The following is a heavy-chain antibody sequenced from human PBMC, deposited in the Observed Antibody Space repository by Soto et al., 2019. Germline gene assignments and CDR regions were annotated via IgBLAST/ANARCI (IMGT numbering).Heavy chain of an antibody. CDR1: GGSFSGYY. Sequence: SETLSLTCAVYGGSFSGYYWSWIRQPPGKGLEWIGEINHSGSTNYNPSLKSRVTISVDTSKNQFSLKLSSVTAADTAVYYCARGWGSGGYVALKYNWFDPWGRGTLVTVSS. CDR2: INHSGST. J-gene: IGHJ5*02. V-gene: IGHV4-34*01. D-gene: IGHD6-19*01. CDR3: ARGWGSGGYVALKYNWFDP.